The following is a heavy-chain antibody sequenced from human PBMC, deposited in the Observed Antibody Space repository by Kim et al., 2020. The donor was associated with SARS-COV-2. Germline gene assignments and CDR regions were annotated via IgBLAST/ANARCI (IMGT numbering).Heavy chain of an antibody. J-gene: IGHJ4*02. V-gene: IGHV4-39*07. CDR1: GGSISSSNYY. Sequence: SETLSLTCTVSGGSISSSNYYWAWIRQPPGKGLEWIGNINYSGNTNYNPSLKSRVTISVDTSKNQFSLKLSSVTAADTAVYYCAGDEIESDFYWGQGTLVTVSS. CDR3: AGDEIESDFY. CDR2: INYSGNT.